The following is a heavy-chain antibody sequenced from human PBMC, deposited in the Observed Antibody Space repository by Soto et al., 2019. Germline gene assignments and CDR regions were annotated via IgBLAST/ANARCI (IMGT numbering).Heavy chain of an antibody. Sequence: SETLSLTCAVYGGSFSGYYWSWIRQPPGKGLGWIGEINHSGSTNYNPSLKSRVTISVDTSKNQFSLKLSSVTAADTAVYYCARGSCSGGSCYGGYYYYYYGMDVWGQGTTVTVSS. J-gene: IGHJ6*02. CDR3: ARGSCSGGSCYGGYYYYYYGMDV. CDR2: INHSGST. D-gene: IGHD2-15*01. V-gene: IGHV4-34*01. CDR1: GGSFSGYY.